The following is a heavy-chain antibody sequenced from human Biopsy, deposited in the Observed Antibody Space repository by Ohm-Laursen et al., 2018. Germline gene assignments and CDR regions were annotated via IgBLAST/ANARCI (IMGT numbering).Heavy chain of an antibody. J-gene: IGHJ3*02. V-gene: IGHV1-8*01. D-gene: IGHD3-10*01. CDR3: VREPIGKILGDVADAFDI. CDR2: MNPKGRNT. CDR1: GYTFTSYD. Sequence: ASVKVSCKPSGYTFTSYDINWVRQASGQGLEWMGWMNPKGRNTGYAQKFQGRVTMTSDTAISTAYMELSSLRSEDTAMYFCVREPIGKILGDVADAFDIWGQGTVVTVSS.